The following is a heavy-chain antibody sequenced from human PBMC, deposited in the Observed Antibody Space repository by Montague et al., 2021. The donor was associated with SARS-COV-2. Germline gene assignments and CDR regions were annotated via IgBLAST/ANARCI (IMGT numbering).Heavy chain of an antibody. CDR2: INHSGNT. Sequence: SETLSLTCAVHGGSFSGYLWSRIRQPPGKGLEWIGQINHSGNTNYNPSLMSRVTISVDMSKSQFSLKLSSVTAADTAVYYCARGGSSSSGVYWGQGTLVTVSS. J-gene: IGHJ4*02. D-gene: IGHD6-6*01. V-gene: IGHV4-34*01. CDR1: GGSFSGYL. CDR3: ARGGSSSSGVY.